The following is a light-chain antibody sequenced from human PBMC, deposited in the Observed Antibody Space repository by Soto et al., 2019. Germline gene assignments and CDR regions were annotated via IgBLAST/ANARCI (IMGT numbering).Light chain of an antibody. J-gene: IGLJ1*01. CDR1: TNDIGVYDF. Sequence: QSALTQPPSASGSPGQSVTISCTGTTNDIGVYDFVSWYQHHPGKAHRLIIYEVVQRPSGVPDRFSGSKSGNTASRTVSGLQAADEADYCCKSYAGSNTYVFGSGTKLTVL. CDR3: KSYAGSNTYV. CDR2: EVV. V-gene: IGLV2-8*01.